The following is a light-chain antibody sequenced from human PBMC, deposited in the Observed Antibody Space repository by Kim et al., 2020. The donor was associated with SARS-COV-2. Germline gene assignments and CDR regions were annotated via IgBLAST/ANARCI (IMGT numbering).Light chain of an antibody. CDR1: IDDYNY. Sequence: IDDYNYVYWLHQHSGEPHKVLLYYVSKRPSKITNRFSGYKIGTTPFLTISGHQTEDEADYYCRSYKRSDTNPWVFGGGTQLTVL. CDR3: RSYKRSDTNPWV. J-gene: IGLJ3*02. CDR2: YVS. V-gene: IGLV2-14*04.